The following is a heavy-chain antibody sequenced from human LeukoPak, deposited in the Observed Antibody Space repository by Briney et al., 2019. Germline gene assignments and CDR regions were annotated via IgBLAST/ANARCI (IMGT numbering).Heavy chain of an antibody. CDR2: ISSGSEK. Sequence: GGSLRLSCEASGFTFSIFPMHWVRQAPGKGLEWVALISSGSEKYYADSVKGRFTISRDNAKNTLYLQMNSLRAEDTAVYYCASDRVLGSGSLDNWGQGTLVTVSS. CDR1: GFTFSIFP. V-gene: IGHV3-30*04. J-gene: IGHJ4*02. CDR3: ASDRVLGSGSLDN. D-gene: IGHD3-10*01.